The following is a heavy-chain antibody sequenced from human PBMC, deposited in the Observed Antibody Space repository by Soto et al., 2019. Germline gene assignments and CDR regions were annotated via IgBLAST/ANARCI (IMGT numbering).Heavy chain of an antibody. J-gene: IGHJ5*01. CDR3: TRDIPPNWFDS. CDR2: ISNDGSDI. CDR1: GATFANYW. V-gene: IGHV3-74*01. D-gene: IGHD2-21*01. Sequence: EVHVVESGGGLVQPGGSLRLSCEASGATFANYWMHWVRQVPGKGLVWVSRISNDGSDITYADSVKGRFTASRDNTKNMVLLQMNNVSVKDAVVYYCTRDIPPNWFDSWGQGPLVTVSS.